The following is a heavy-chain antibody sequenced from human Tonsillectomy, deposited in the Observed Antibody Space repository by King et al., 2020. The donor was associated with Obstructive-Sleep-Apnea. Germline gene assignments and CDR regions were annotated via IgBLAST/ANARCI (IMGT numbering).Heavy chain of an antibody. CDR2: ISSSSSTI. V-gene: IGHV3-48*04. J-gene: IGHJ4*02. CDR3: ARGSGSYYWGFVFDY. CDR1: GFTFSSYS. D-gene: IGHD1-26*01. Sequence: EVQLVESGGGLVQPGGSLRLSCAASGFTFSSYSMNWVRQAPGKGLEWVSYISSSSSTIYYADSVKGRFTISRDNAKNSLYLQMNSLRAEDTAVYYCARGSGSYYWGFVFDYWGQGTLVTVSS.